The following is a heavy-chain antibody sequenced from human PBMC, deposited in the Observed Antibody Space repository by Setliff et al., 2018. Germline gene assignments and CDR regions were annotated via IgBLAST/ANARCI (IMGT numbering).Heavy chain of an antibody. J-gene: IGHJ4*02. V-gene: IGHV1-69*05. Sequence: ASVKVSCKASGGMSGTYSISWVRQAPGQGLEWMGAIIPIFGTPNYAQKFQDRVSLTTDTSTSTAYMELRSLRSDDTAVYYCSRLVRFCTKTVCQRLSGDDCWGQGTLVTVSS. D-gene: IGHD2-8*01. CDR2: IIPIFGTP. CDR1: GGMSGTYS. CDR3: SRLVRFCTKTVCQRLSGDDC.